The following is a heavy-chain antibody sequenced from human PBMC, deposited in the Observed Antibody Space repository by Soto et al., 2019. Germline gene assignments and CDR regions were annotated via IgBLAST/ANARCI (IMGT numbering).Heavy chain of an antibody. J-gene: IGHJ4*02. CDR2: ISGSGGST. Sequence: GGSLRLSCAASGFTFSSYAMSWVRQAPGKGLEWVSAISGSGGSTYYADSVKGRFTISRDNAKNSLYLQMNSLRDEDTAVYYCAREAKAMVYFGYWGQGTLVTVSS. CDR3: AREAKAMVYFGY. V-gene: IGHV3-23*01. D-gene: IGHD5-18*01. CDR1: GFTFSSYA.